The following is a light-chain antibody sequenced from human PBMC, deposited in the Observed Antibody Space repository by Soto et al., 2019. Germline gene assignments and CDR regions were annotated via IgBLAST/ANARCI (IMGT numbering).Light chain of an antibody. Sequence: QSALTQPASVSGSPRQSITISCTGTSSDVGGYNYVSWYQQHPGKAPKLMIYEVSNRPSGVSNRFSGSKSGNTASLTISGLQAEDEADYYCSSYTSSSTLGVVFGGGTQLTVL. J-gene: IGLJ2*01. CDR2: EVS. CDR1: SSDVGGYNY. V-gene: IGLV2-14*01. CDR3: SSYTSSSTLGVV.